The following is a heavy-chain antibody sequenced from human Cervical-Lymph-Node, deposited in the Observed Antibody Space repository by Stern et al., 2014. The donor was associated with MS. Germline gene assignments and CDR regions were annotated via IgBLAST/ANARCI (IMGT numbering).Heavy chain of an antibody. Sequence: QVQLLQSGAEVKKPGASVQVSCKPSGFTFSNYYIHWLRQAPGQRPEWMGKNRPNDGDPNYAPKFQGRVTMTRDTSVGVVSLEVTGLRFDDTAVYYCAENMDVWGQGTTVTVSS. V-gene: IGHV1-2*02. CDR2: NRPNDGDP. CDR3: AENMDV. J-gene: IGHJ6*02. CDR1: GFTFSNYY.